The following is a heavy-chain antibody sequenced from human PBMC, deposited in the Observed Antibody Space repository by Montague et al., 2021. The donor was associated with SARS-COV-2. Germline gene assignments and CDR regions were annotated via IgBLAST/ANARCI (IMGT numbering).Heavy chain of an antibody. V-gene: IGHV4-59*12. Sequence: SETLSLTCSVYGGSISSDYWSWIRQSPGKGLEWIGDIYYRGSTNYNPSLKSRVTFSVDTSKNQFSLKLISVTAADTAVYFCAREARWYWFDPWGQGVLVTVSS. CDR1: GGSISSDY. CDR2: IYYRGST. CDR3: AREARWYWFDP. J-gene: IGHJ5*02. D-gene: IGHD5-24*01.